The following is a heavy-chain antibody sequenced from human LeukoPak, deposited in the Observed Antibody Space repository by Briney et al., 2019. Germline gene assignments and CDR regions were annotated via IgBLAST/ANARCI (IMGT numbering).Heavy chain of an antibody. V-gene: IGHV4-39*07. CDR3: ARKAGDILTGYSSNWFDP. D-gene: IGHD3-9*01. Sequence: SETLSLTCTVSGGSISSSSYYWGWIRQPPGKGLEWIGSIYFSGSTYYNPSLKSRVTISVDTSKNQFSLKLSSVTAADTAVYYCARKAGDILTGYSSNWFDPWGQGTLVTVSS. CDR2: IYFSGST. CDR1: GGSISSSSYY. J-gene: IGHJ5*02.